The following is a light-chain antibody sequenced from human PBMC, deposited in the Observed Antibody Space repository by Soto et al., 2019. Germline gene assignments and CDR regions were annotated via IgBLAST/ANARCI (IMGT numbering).Light chain of an antibody. CDR3: SSYTSRSTPV. Sequence: QSVLTLPASLSGSPGQSITISCTGTTSDVGTYKYVSWYQQHPGKAPKLIIYEVSNRPSGVSNRFSGSKSGNTASLTISGLEAEDEADYYCSSYTSRSTPVFGGGTKVTVL. V-gene: IGLV2-14*03. J-gene: IGLJ2*01. CDR1: TSDVGTYKY. CDR2: EVS.